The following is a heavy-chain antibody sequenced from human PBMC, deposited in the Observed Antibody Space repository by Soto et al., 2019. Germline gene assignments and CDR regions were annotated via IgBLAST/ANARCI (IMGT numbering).Heavy chain of an antibody. J-gene: IGHJ5*02. D-gene: IGHD2-21*02. CDR1: GGTFSSYA. Sequence: QVQLVQSGAEVKKPGSSVKVFCKASGGTFSSYAISWVRQAPGQGLEWMGGIIPIFGTANYAQKFQGRVTITADESTSQAYMELSSLRSEDTAVYYWRIQYREVGYCGGDCYAGGHNWFDPWGQGTLVTVSS. V-gene: IGHV1-69*12. CDR3: RIQYREVGYCGGDCYAGGHNWFDP. CDR2: IIPIFGTA.